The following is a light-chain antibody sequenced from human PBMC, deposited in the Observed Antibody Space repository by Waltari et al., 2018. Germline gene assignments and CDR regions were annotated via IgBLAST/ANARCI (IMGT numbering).Light chain of an antibody. V-gene: IGLV1-47*01. J-gene: IGLJ2*01. CDR2: RNN. CDR1: SSNIGSNF. CDR3: ASWDDSPSGGI. Sequence: QSVLTQPPSASGPPGQRVTISCSGSSSNIGSNFVYWYQQFPGTAPKLPIFRNNPRPSGVPDRVSGSKSGSSASLAISGLRSDDEAHYYCASWDDSPSGGIFGGGTEVTVL.